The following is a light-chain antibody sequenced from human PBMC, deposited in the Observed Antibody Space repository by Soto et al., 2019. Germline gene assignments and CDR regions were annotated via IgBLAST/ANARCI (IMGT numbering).Light chain of an antibody. V-gene: IGKV3-20*01. J-gene: IGKJ4*01. CDR2: GAS. CDR3: QQYDNYPLT. Sequence: EIVLTQSPGTLSLSPGERATVSCRASQSVSSSYLAWFQQRPGQAPRLLIYGASNRATGIPDRFSGSGSGTEFTLTISNLQPDDFATYYCQQYDNYPLTFGGGTKVDIK. CDR1: QSVSSSY.